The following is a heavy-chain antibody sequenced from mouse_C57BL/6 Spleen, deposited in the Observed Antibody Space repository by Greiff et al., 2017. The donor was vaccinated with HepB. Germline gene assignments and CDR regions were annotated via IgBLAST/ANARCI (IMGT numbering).Heavy chain of an antibody. CDR2: ISSGGSYT. CDR1: GFTFSSYG. J-gene: IGHJ2*01. D-gene: IGHD3-2*01. CDR3: ARPTDAGYFDY. V-gene: IGHV5-6*01. Sequence: EVQLVESGGDLVKPGGSLKLSCAASGFTFSSYGMSWVRQTPDKRLEWVATISSGGSYTYYPDSVKGRFTISRDNAKNTLYLQMSSLKSEDTAMYYCARPTDAGYFDYWGQGTTLTVSS.